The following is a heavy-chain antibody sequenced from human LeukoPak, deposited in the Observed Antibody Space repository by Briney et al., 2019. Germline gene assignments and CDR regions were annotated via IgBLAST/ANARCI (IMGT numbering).Heavy chain of an antibody. V-gene: IGHV4-59*01. Sequence: SETLSLTCTVSGGSISSYYWSWIRQPPGKGLEWIGYIYYSGSTNYNPSLKSRVTISVDTSKNQFSLKLSSVTAADTAVYYCAREGLYNWFDPWGQGTLGTVSS. CDR2: IYYSGST. CDR1: GGSISSYY. CDR3: AREGLYNWFDP. J-gene: IGHJ5*02. D-gene: IGHD3-22*01.